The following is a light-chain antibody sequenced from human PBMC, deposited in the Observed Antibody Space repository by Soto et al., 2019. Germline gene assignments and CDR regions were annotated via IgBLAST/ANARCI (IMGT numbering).Light chain of an antibody. CDR2: SNN. CDR3: AAWDDSLNGHVV. V-gene: IGLV1-40*01. J-gene: IGLJ2*01. CDR1: SSNIGAGFD. Sequence: QSVLTQPPSVSGAPGQRVTISCTGSSSNIGAGFDVHWYQHLPGAAPKVVIYSNNQRPSGVPDRFSGSKSGTSASLAISGLQSEDEADYYCAAWDDSLNGHVVFGGGTKLTVL.